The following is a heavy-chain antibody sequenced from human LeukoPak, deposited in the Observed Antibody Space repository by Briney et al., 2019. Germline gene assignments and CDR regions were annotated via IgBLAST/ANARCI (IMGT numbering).Heavy chain of an antibody. CDR3: ARDIGSGGD. J-gene: IGHJ4*02. V-gene: IGHV1-46*01. Sequence: ASVKVSCKASGYTFTSNYIHWVRQAPGQGLEWMGMIYPRDGSTSYAQKFQGRVTVTRDTSTSTVHMELSGLRSEDTAVYYCARDIGSGGDWGQGTLVTVSS. CDR2: IYPRDGST. CDR1: GYTFTSNY. D-gene: IGHD3-10*01.